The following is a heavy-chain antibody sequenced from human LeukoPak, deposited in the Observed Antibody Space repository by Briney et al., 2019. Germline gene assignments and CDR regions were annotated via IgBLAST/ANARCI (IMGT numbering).Heavy chain of an antibody. J-gene: IGHJ4*02. Sequence: SGPTLVKPTQTLTLTCTFSGFSLRTSGAGVAWIRQPPGKALEWLALIYWNEDKRYRPSLKSRLTISKDTSRNRVVLTMTDIDPMDTATYYCAHSVRYFDSGTYYPSFDFWGQGTPVTVSS. D-gene: IGHD3-10*01. CDR3: AHSVRYFDSGTYYPSFDF. CDR1: GFSLRTSGAG. V-gene: IGHV2-5*01. CDR2: IYWNEDK.